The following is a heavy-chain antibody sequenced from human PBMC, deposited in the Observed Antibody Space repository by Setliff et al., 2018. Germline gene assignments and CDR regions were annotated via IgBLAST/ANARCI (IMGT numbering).Heavy chain of an antibody. D-gene: IGHD3-10*01. CDR2: INIGGGST. CDR1: GYSFTSYY. J-gene: IGHJ3*02. CDR3: ARDLNRWFGEFAFDI. V-gene: IGHV1-46*01. Sequence: ASVKVSCKASGYSFTSYYMYWLRQAPGQGPEWIGIINIGGGSTSYAQKFEDRVTMTRDTSTSTVYLEVTSLRSDDTAVYYCARDLNRWFGEFAFDIWGQGTMVTVSS.